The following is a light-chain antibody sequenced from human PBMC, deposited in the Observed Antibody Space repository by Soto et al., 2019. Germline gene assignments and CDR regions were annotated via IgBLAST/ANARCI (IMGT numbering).Light chain of an antibody. J-gene: IGKJ3*01. Sequence: EIVLTQSPGTLSLSPGERATLSCRASQSVSSNYLAWYQRKPGQAPRLLIYGASSRATGIPDRFSGSGSGTHFTLTISRLEPEDFAVYYCQQYGSSPLFTFGPGTKVDIK. CDR3: QQYGSSPLFT. V-gene: IGKV3-20*01. CDR2: GAS. CDR1: QSVSSNY.